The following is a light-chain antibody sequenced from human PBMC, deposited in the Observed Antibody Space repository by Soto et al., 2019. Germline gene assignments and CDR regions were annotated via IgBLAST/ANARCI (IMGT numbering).Light chain of an antibody. CDR3: QQYGGFT. CDR1: QSVSSSY. Sequence: EIVLTQSPGTLSLSPGERATLSCRASQSVSSSYLAWYQQKPGQAPRLLIYGASSRATGIPDRFSGSGSGTDFALTISRLEPEDLAVYYCQQYGGFTFGPGTKVDIK. J-gene: IGKJ3*01. V-gene: IGKV3-20*01. CDR2: GAS.